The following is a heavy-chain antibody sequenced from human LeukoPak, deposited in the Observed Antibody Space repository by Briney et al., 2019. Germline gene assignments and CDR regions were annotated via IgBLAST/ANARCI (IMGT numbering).Heavy chain of an antibody. CDR1: GFTFSSYG. CDR3: AKVTIAGTETDY. Sequence: PGGSLRLSCAASGFTFSSYGMHWVRQAPGKGLDWVAFIHHDGSNKYYADSVRGRFTISRDNSKNTLYLQMNSLRAEDTAVYYCAKVTIAGTETDYWGQGTLVTVSS. J-gene: IGHJ4*02. V-gene: IGHV3-30*02. CDR2: IHHDGSNK. D-gene: IGHD3-3*01.